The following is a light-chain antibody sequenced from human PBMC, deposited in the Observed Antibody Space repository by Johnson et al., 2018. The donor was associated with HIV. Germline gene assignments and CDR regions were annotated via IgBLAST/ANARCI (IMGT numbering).Light chain of an antibody. CDR3: GTWDNSLSVFV. CDR1: SSNIGNNY. J-gene: IGLJ1*01. V-gene: IGLV1-51*02. Sequence: QSVLTQPPSVSAAPGQKVTISCSGSSSNIGNNYVSWYQQLPGTAPKLLIYENNKRPLGIPDRFSGSKSDTSATLGITGLQTGDEADYYCGTWDNSLSVFVFGTGTNVTVL. CDR2: ENN.